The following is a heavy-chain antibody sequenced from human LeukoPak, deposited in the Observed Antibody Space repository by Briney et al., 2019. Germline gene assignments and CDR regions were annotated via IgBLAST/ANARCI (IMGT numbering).Heavy chain of an antibody. CDR3: ARQNYGAAPLRY. CDR2: INHSGRT. Sequence: SSETLSLTCAVYGGSFSGYYWSWIRQPPGKGLEWIGEINHSGRTNYNPSLRSRVTISVDTSKNQFSLKLSSVTAADTAVYYCARQNYGAAPLRYWGQGTLVTVSS. J-gene: IGHJ4*02. D-gene: IGHD4/OR15-4a*01. CDR1: GGSFSGYY. V-gene: IGHV4-34*01.